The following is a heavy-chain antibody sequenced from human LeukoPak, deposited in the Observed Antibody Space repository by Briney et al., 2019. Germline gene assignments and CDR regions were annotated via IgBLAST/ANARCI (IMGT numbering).Heavy chain of an antibody. V-gene: IGHV5-51*01. CDR1: GYSFTTYW. CDR2: IYPGDPDT. J-gene: IGHJ4*02. Sequence: LGESLKISCKGSGYSFTTYWIGWVRQMPGEGLKWMGLIYPGDPDTRYSTAFQGQVTISADKSINTAYLQWSSLKASDTAMYYCARRHSGYDSWGQGTLVTVSS. D-gene: IGHD5-12*01. CDR3: ARRHSGYDS.